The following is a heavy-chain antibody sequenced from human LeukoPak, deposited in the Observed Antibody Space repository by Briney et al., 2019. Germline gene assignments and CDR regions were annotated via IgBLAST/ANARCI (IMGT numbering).Heavy chain of an antibody. V-gene: IGHV3-7*01. CDR3: AREDSSGAFDI. CDR1: KLTFSSYW. D-gene: IGHD3-22*01. CDR2: IKGDGSEE. J-gene: IGHJ3*02. Sequence: PGGSLRLSCVASKLTFSSYWMTWVRQAPGKGLEWVANIKGDGSEEYYVDSVKGRFTISRDNSKNTLYLQMNSLRVEDTALYYCAREDSSGAFDIWGQGTMVTVSS.